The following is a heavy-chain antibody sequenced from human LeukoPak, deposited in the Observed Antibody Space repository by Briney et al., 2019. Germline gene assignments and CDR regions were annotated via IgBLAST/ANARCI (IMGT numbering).Heavy chain of an antibody. V-gene: IGHV1-2*02. J-gene: IGHJ5*02. CDR3: ARREVDSGYYSWFDP. D-gene: IGHD3-22*01. Sequence: GASVRVSCKASGGTFSSYAISWVRQAPGQGLEWMGWINPNSGGTNYAQKFQGRVTMTRDTSISTAYMELSRLRSDDTAVYYCARREVDSGYYSWFDPWGQGTLVTVSS. CDR1: GGTFSSYA. CDR2: INPNSGGT.